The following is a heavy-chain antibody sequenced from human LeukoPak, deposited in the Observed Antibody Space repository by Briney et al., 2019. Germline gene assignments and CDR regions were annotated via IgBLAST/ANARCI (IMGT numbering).Heavy chain of an antibody. J-gene: IGHJ4*02. CDR1: GYTFTSYG. CDR2: ISAYNGNR. V-gene: IGHV1-18*01. CDR3: ARDKRVGYSGYDYPGY. Sequence: GASVNVSCKASGYTFTSYGISWVRQAPGQGLEWMGWISAYNGNRNYAQKLQGRVTMTTDTSTSTAYMELRSLRSGDTAVYYCARDKRVGYSGYDYPGYWGQGTLVTVSS. D-gene: IGHD5-12*01.